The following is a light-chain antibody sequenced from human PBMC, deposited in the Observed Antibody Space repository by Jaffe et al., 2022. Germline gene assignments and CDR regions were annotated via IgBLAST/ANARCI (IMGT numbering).Light chain of an antibody. J-gene: IGKJ3*01. CDR1: QGISSY. Sequence: DIQLTQSPSFLSASVGDRVTITCRASQGISSYLAWYQQKPGKAPKLLIYAASTLQSGVPSRFSGSGSGTEFTLTISSLQPEDFATYYCQQLNSYFLFFGPGTKVDIK. CDR2: AAS. CDR3: QQLNSYFLF. V-gene: IGKV1-9*01.